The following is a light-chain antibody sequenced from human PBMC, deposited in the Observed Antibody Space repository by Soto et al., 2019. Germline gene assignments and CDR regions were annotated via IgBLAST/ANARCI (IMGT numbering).Light chain of an antibody. J-gene: IGKJ2*01. CDR3: QSYNDWPFA. Sequence: DIVLTQSPATLSVSPGDRVTLSCRASESLFGFLAWYQQKPGQAPRLLMYGVSTRATGIPARFRGGGSATDFTLTISSLHSEDSAIYFCQSYNDWPFASGLGTRLEI. V-gene: IGKV3-15*01. CDR1: ESLFGF. CDR2: GVS.